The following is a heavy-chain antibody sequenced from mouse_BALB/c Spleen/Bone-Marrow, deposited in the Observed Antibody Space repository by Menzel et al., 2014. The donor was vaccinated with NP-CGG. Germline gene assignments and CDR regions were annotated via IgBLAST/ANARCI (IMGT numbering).Heavy chain of an antibody. V-gene: IGHV1S127*01. CDR1: GYTFTRYW. J-gene: IGHJ4*01. D-gene: IGHD1-1*02. CDR3: ARAAYYYTHYYVMDY. Sequence: QVQLQQSGPELVRPGASVKMSCKASGYTFTRYWMHWVKQRPGQGLEWIGMIDPSNSETRLNQKFKDKATLNIDKSSNTAFVQLSSLTSEDSTVYFCARAAYYYTHYYVMDYWGQGTSVTVSS. CDR2: IDPSNSET.